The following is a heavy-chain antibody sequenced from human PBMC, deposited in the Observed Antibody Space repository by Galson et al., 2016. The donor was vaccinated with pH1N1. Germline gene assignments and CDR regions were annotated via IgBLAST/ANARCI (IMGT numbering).Heavy chain of an antibody. V-gene: IGHV3-48*01. Sequence: SLRLSCAASGFAFSSYSMNWVRQVPGKGLEWVSYISGGSSSIFYADSVKGRFTVSRDNAKNSLYLQMNSLRAEDTAVYYCARDSEYYRWYYFDHWGQGTLVTVSS. CDR2: ISGGSSSI. J-gene: IGHJ4*02. CDR1: GFAFSSYS. CDR3: ARDSEYYRWYYFDH. D-gene: IGHD2/OR15-2a*01.